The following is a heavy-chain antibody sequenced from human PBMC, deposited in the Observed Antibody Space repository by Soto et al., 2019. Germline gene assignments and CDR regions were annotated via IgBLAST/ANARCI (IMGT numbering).Heavy chain of an antibody. D-gene: IGHD2-15*01. CDR3: AREFCSGGNCYTYYFDP. J-gene: IGHJ5*02. CDR1: GVSGFTFSKYA. Sequence: PGGSLRLSCAASGVSGFTFSKYAMSWVRQAPGKGLEWVSVIYSGGSTYYADSVKGRFTISRDNAKSTLFLQMNSLRDEDTAVYYCAREFCSGGNCYTYYFDPWGQGIPVTVSS. V-gene: IGHV3-23*01. CDR2: IYSGGST.